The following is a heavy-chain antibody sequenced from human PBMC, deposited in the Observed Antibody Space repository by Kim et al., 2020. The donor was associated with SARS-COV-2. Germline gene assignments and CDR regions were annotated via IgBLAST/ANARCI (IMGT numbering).Heavy chain of an antibody. Sequence: SETLSLTCAVYGGSFSGYYWSWIRQPPGKGLEWIGEINHSGSTNYNPSLKSRVTISVDTSKNQFSLKLSSVTAADTAVYYCARGLSSGWYWYFDLWGRGTLVTVSS. CDR2: INHSGST. D-gene: IGHD6-19*01. V-gene: IGHV4-34*01. CDR3: ARGLSSGWYWYFDL. J-gene: IGHJ2*01. CDR1: GGSFSGYY.